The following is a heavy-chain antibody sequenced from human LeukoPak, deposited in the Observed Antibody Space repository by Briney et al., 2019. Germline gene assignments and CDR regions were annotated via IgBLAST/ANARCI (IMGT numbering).Heavy chain of an antibody. D-gene: IGHD4-23*01. CDR3: ARDKAVTTEVTQHFQH. V-gene: IGHV1-69*04. CDR1: GGTFSSYA. CDR2: IIPILGIA. Sequence: ASVKASCKASGGTFSSYAISWVRQAPGQGLEWMGRIIPILGIANYAQKFQGRVTITADKSTSTAYMELSSLRSEDTAVYYCARDKAVTTEVTQHFQHWGQGTLVTVSS. J-gene: IGHJ1*01.